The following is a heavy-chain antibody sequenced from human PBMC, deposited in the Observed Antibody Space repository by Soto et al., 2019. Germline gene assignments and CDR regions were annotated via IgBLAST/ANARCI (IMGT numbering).Heavy chain of an antibody. V-gene: IGHV1-24*01. D-gene: IGHD1-26*01. CDR3: ATGFPQWELLQY. CDR1: GYTLSELF. J-gene: IGHJ4*02. CDR2: FDPEEGNT. Sequence: QVQLVQSGAEVKKPGASVKVSCKVSGYTLSELFVHWVRQAPGKGLEWLGGFDPEEGNTIYAQNFRGRVTMTEDTSTDTAHMELSSLRSDDTAVYYCATGFPQWELLQYWGQGNVLTVSS.